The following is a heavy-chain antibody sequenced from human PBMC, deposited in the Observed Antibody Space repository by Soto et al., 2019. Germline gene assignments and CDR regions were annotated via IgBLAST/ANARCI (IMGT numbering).Heavy chain of an antibody. J-gene: IGHJ4*02. CDR2: IYPGDSDT. Sequence: GESLKISCKSSGYIFSKYWIGWVRQMPGKGLEWMGIIYPGDSDTRYSPSFQGQVTISADKSITTAYLQWRSLKASDTAIYYCVVYPSSSGRHFDYWGQGTLVTVSS. D-gene: IGHD6-6*01. V-gene: IGHV5-51*01. CDR3: VVYPSSSGRHFDY. CDR1: GYIFSKYW.